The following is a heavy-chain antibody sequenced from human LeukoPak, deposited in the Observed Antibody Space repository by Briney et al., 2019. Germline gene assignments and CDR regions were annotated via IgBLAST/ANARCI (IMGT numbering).Heavy chain of an antibody. D-gene: IGHD3-10*01. CDR1: SGCFSGYY. CDR3: AASLWFGIYTDY. J-gene: IGHJ4*02. CDR2: FNHNWGA. Sequence: SETLSLTCAVYSGCFSGYYWTWFRQPTGKGLEWIGEFNHNWGAKYNPSLKSRVTISVDTSNNHLSLSLNSVTTADTAVYYCAASLWFGIYTDYWGQGSLVTVSS. V-gene: IGHV4-34*01.